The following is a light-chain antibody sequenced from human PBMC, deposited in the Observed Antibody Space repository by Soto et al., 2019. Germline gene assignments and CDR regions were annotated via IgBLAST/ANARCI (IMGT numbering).Light chain of an antibody. CDR3: QQYNNWPQT. Sequence: EIVMTQSPATLSVSPGERATLSCRASQSVSSNLAWYQQKPGQAPRLPIYGASTRATGIPARFSGSGSGTEFTLTISSLQSEDSAVYYCQQYNNWPQTFGQGTKLEIK. CDR1: QSVSSN. V-gene: IGKV3-15*01. CDR2: GAS. J-gene: IGKJ2*01.